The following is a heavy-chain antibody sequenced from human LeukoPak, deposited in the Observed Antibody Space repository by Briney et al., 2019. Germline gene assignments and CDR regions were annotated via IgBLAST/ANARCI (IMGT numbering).Heavy chain of an antibody. D-gene: IGHD3-3*01. J-gene: IGHJ4*02. V-gene: IGHV3-30-3*01. Sequence: PGRSLRLSCAASGFTFSSYAMHWVRQAPGKGLEWVAVISYDGSNKYYADSVKGRFTISRDNSKNTLYLQMNSLRAEDTAVYYCARDPDFWSGHYYFDYWGQGTLVTVSS. CDR2: ISYDGSNK. CDR1: GFTFSSYA. CDR3: ARDPDFWSGHYYFDY.